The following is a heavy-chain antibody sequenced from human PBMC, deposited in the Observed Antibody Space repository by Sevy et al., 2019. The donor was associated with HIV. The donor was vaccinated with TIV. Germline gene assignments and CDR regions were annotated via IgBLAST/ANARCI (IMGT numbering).Heavy chain of an antibody. CDR1: GFTFRTYA. V-gene: IGHV3-30-3*01. CDR2: ISSNGDNA. Sequence: GGSLRLSCAASGFTFRTYAFHWVRQTPGRGLEWIGLISSNGDNAFYANSVRGRFTISRDNSMNTLYLQMTSLTSDDTAVYYCARGPEWELTSFLSHWGQGTLVTVS. D-gene: IGHD1-26*01. CDR3: ARGPEWELTSFLSH. J-gene: IGHJ4*02.